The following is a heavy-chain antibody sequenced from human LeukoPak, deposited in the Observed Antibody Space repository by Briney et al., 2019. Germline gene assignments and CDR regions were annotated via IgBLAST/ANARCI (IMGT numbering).Heavy chain of an antibody. Sequence: SETLSLTCTVSGGSISSHYWSWIRQPPGKGLEWIGYIYYSGSTNYNPSLKSRVTISVDTSKNQFSLKLSSVTAADTAVYYCARDRYGSGSSIDYWGQGTLVTVSS. J-gene: IGHJ4*02. CDR3: ARDRYGSGSSIDY. CDR2: IYYSGST. V-gene: IGHV4-59*11. D-gene: IGHD3-10*01. CDR1: GGSISSHY.